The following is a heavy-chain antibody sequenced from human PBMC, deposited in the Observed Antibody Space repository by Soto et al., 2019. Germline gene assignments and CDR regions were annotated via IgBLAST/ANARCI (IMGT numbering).Heavy chain of an antibody. CDR3: ARAYCSGGSCSPGIY. V-gene: IGHV3-7*04. Sequence: EVQLVESGGGLVQPGGSLRLSCAASGFIFSNFWMSWVRQAPGKGLEWVANIKQDGGEKYYVDSVKGRFTISRDNAKNSLYLQMKSLRAEDTAVYHCARAYCSGGSCSPGIYWGQGTLVTVSS. D-gene: IGHD2-15*01. CDR1: GFIFSNFW. J-gene: IGHJ4*02. CDR2: IKQDGGEK.